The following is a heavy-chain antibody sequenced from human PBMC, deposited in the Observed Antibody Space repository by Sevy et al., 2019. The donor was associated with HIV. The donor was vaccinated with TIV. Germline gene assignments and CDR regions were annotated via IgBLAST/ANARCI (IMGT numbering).Heavy chain of an antibody. J-gene: IGHJ4*02. CDR1: GFTVSSNY. CDR3: ARERHSSGYYGYFDY. CDR2: IYSGGST. Sequence: GGSLRLSCAASGFTVSSNYMSWVRQAPGKGLEWVSVIYSGGSTYYADSVKGRCTISRDNAKNTLFLQMNSLRAEDTAVYYCARERHSSGYYGYFDYWGQGTLVTVSS. V-gene: IGHV3-53*01. D-gene: IGHD3-22*01.